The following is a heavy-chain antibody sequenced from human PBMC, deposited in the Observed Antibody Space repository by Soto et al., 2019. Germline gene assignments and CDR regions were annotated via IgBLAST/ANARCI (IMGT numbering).Heavy chain of an antibody. CDR3: ARDFTS. J-gene: IGHJ4*02. Sequence: EVQLVETGGGLVQPGGSLRLSCAASGFGVITNYMSWVRQAPGKGLEWVSIIHSGGNTYFADSVKGRFTISRDSSKNTLYLQMISLRSEDAAMYFCARDFTSWGQGTLVTVSS. CDR1: GFGVITNY. CDR2: IHSGGNT. V-gene: IGHV3-53*02.